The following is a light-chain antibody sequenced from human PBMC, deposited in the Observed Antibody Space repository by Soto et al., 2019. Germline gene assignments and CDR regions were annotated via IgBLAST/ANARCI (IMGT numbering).Light chain of an antibody. CDR3: QSYDNSLSGYV. CDR1: SSNIGAGYD. CDR2: VNN. V-gene: IGLV1-40*01. J-gene: IGLJ1*01. Sequence: QSVLTQPPSVSGAPGQRVTFSCTGGSSNIGAGYDVHWYQLLPGTAPKLLIYVNNNRPSGVPDRFSGSKSGTSASLAITGLQAEDDADYYCQSYDNSLSGYVFGTGTKLTVL.